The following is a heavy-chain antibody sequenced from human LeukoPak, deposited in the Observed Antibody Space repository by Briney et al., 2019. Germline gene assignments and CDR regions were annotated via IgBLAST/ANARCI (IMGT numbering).Heavy chain of an antibody. Sequence: PGGSLRLSCAASGFTFSIYSMNWVRQAPGKGLEWLSSITSSSNYIYYADSVKGRFTISRDNVQNSLYLQMNSLRDEDTAVYYCARGFGYGSNSYFDYWGQGTLVTVSS. J-gene: IGHJ4*02. V-gene: IGHV3-21*01. CDR1: GFTFSIYS. CDR2: ITSSSNYI. D-gene: IGHD4-23*01. CDR3: ARGFGYGSNSYFDY.